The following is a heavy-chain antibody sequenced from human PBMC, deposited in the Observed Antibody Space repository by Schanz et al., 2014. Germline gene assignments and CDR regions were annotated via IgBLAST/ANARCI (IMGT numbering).Heavy chain of an antibody. D-gene: IGHD4-17*01. V-gene: IGHV1-69*02. Sequence: QVQLVQSGAEVKKPGSSMKVSCKASGGTFSTYPISWVRQARGQGLEWVGRFIPILDVGNYAQQFQGRVTFTADKSTSTVYMDLRSLRSEDTAVYYCARGYGDSPTDFWGQGTLVTVSS. J-gene: IGHJ4*02. CDR1: GGTFSTYP. CDR3: ARGYGDSPTDF. CDR2: FIPILDVG.